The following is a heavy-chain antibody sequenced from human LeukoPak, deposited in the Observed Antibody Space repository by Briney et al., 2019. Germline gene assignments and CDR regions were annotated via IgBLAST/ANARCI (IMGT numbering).Heavy chain of an antibody. CDR2: ISGSGGST. CDR3: AKGGNNDYYYFDS. Sequence: GGSLRLSCAGSGFTFDFYAMNWVRQAPGKGLEWVSTISGSGGSTYYADSVKGRFPISRDNSKNTLYLQMNSLRVEDTAVYYCAKGGNNDYYYFDSWGQGTLVTVSS. D-gene: IGHD1/OR15-1a*01. V-gene: IGHV3-23*01. J-gene: IGHJ4*02. CDR1: GFTFDFYA.